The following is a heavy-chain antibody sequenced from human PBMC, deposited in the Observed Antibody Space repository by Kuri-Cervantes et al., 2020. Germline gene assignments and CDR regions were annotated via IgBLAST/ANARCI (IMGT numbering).Heavy chain of an antibody. CDR2: MNPNSGNT. J-gene: IGHJ4*02. Sequence: ASVKVSCKASGYTLTSYDINWVRQATGQGLEWMGWMNPNSGNTGYAQKLQGRVTMTTDTSTSTAYMELRSLRSDDTAVYYCARDTDSGYEYWGQGTLVTVSS. V-gene: IGHV1-8*01. D-gene: IGHD5-12*01. CDR3: ARDTDSGYEY. CDR1: GYTLTSYD.